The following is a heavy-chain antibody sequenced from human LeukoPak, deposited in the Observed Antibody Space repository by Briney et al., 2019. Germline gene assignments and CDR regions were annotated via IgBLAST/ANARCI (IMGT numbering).Heavy chain of an antibody. V-gene: IGHV1-2*06. CDR2: INPNSGGT. D-gene: IGHD6-6*01. Sequence: SGKVSCKASGYTFTGYYMHWVRQAPGQGLEWMGRINPNSGGTNYAQKFQGRVTMTRDTSISTAYMELSRLRSDDTAVYYCARNGLLIAARTNCFDPWGQGTLVTVSS. CDR1: GYTFTGYY. J-gene: IGHJ5*02. CDR3: ARNGLLIAARTNCFDP.